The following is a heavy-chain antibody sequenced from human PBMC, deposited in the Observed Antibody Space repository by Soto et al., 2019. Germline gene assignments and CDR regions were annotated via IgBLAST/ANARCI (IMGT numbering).Heavy chain of an antibody. CDR3: ASLKLYYGYVWGSYPQGGGAFDI. J-gene: IGHJ3*02. CDR1: GGSISSGGYY. V-gene: IGHV4-31*01. D-gene: IGHD3-16*02. CDR2: IYYSGST. Sequence: QVQLQESGPGLVKPSQTLSLTCTVSGGSISSGGYYWSWIRQHPGKGLEWIGYIYYSGSTYYNPSRKRAVTISVDTSKNQSSLKLSSVTAADTAVYYCASLKLYYGYVWGSYPQGGGAFDIWGQGTMVTVSS.